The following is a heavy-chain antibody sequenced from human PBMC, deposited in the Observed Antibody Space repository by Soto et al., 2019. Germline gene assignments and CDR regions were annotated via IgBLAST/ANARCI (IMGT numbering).Heavy chain of an antibody. Sequence: QVPLVQSGAEVKKPGASVKVSCKASGYTFTSYGISWVRQAPGQGLEWMGWISAYNGNTNYAQKLQGRVTMTTDTSTSTAYMELRSLRSDDTAVYYCARDRFASATPLPNYYYGMDVWGQGTTVTVSS. J-gene: IGHJ6*02. CDR2: ISAYNGNT. CDR3: ARDRFASATPLPNYYYGMDV. V-gene: IGHV1-18*04. D-gene: IGHD2-15*01. CDR1: GYTFTSYG.